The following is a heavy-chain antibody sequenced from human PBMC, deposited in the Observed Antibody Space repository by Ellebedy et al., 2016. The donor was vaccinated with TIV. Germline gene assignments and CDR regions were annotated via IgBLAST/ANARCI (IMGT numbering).Heavy chain of an antibody. V-gene: IGHV5-51*01. CDR3: AIRNFHGDDALEAFDY. D-gene: IGHD4-17*01. Sequence: GESLKISCKGSGYSFISHWIAWVRQTPGRGLEWMGIIYPGDSDTRYSPSLQGQVTISVDKSLSTAYLQWGSLKASDSAVYYCAIRNFHGDDALEAFDYWGQGTLVTVSS. CDR2: IYPGDSDT. J-gene: IGHJ4*02. CDR1: GYSFISHW.